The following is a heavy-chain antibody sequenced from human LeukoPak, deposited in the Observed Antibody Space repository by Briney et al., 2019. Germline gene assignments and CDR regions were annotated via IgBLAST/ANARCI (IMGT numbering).Heavy chain of an antibody. CDR1: GGSFSGYY. J-gene: IGHJ4*02. Sequence: SETLSLTCSVYGGSFSGYYWNWIRQPPGKGLEWIGYIYYSGSTNYNPSLKSRVTISVDTSKNQFSLKLSSVTAADTAVYYCARGADSSGYYSIFYFDYWGQGTLVTVSS. CDR2: IYYSGST. V-gene: IGHV4-59*01. D-gene: IGHD3-22*01. CDR3: ARGADSSGYYSIFYFDY.